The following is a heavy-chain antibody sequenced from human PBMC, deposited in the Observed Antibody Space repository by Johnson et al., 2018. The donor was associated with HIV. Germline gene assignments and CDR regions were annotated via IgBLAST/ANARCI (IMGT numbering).Heavy chain of an antibody. D-gene: IGHD3-22*01. CDR2: ISSSGSTI. V-gene: IGHV3-11*01. J-gene: IGHJ3*01. CDR3: AREGLITMNAFDV. CDR1: GFTFSDYY. Sequence: QVQVVESGGGLVKPGGSLRLSCAASGFTFSDYYMSWIRQAPGKGLEWVSYISSSGSTIYYAASVKGRFTISRDNAKNSLYLQMNSLRAEDMALYYCAREGLITMNAFDVWGQGTMVTVSS.